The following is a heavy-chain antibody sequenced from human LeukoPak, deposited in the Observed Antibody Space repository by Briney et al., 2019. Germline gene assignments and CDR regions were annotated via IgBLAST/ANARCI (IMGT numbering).Heavy chain of an antibody. CDR3: AKGAVAGTPRYFDL. CDR2: INTDGSST. D-gene: IGHD6-19*01. J-gene: IGHJ5*02. Sequence: AGGSLRLSCAASGFTFSSYWMHWVRQAPGKGLVWVSRINTDGSSTSYADSVKGRFTISRDNAKNTLYLQMNSLRAEDTAVYYCAKGAVAGTPRYFDLWGQGTLVTVSS. CDR1: GFTFSSYW. V-gene: IGHV3-74*01.